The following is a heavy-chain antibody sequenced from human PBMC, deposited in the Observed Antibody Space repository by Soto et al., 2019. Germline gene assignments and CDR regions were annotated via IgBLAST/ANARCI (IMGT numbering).Heavy chain of an antibody. CDR2: IWYDGSNK. CDR1: GFTLRDSA. J-gene: IGHJ5*02. V-gene: IGHV3-33*03. D-gene: IGHD3-3*01. CDR3: AKPRSSLEWPPFDP. Sequence: GGSLRLSCATSGFTLRDSAMHWVRQVPGGGLEWVAVIWYDGSNKYYIDSVKGRFTISRDNSRKTLYLQMNNLRVEDTAIYYCAKPRSSLEWPPFDPWGQGTLVTVSS.